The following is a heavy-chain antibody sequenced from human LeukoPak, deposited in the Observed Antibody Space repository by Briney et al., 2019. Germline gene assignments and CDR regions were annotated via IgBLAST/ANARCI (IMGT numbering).Heavy chain of an antibody. Sequence: GRSLRLSCAVSGFTFSSYAMHWVRQAPGKGLEWVSSISSSSGYIYNADSVKGRFTISRDNAKNSLYLQMNSLRAEDTAVYYCARDLFLGYCSGGSCYSDYWGQGTLVTVSS. V-gene: IGHV3-21*01. D-gene: IGHD2-15*01. CDR1: GFTFSSYA. CDR2: ISSSSGYI. J-gene: IGHJ4*02. CDR3: ARDLFLGYCSGGSCYSDY.